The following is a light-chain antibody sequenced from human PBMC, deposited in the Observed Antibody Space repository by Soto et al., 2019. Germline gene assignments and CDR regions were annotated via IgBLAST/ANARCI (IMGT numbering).Light chain of an antibody. CDR2: EGS. CDR1: SSDVGSYNL. J-gene: IGLJ1*01. V-gene: IGLV2-23*01. Sequence: QSALTQPASVSGSPGQSITISCTGTSSDVGSYNLVSWYQRHPGKAPKLMIYEGSKWPSGVSNRFSGSKSGNTASLTISGLQAEDEADYYCCSYAGSSTYVFGTGTKVTVL. CDR3: CSYAGSSTYV.